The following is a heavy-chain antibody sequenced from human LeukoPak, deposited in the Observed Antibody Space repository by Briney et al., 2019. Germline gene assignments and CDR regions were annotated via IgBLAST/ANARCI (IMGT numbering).Heavy chain of an antibody. CDR1: GDSISSGDYY. V-gene: IGHV4-61*02. J-gene: IGHJ3*02. CDR3: ARGPYSYDSSGAFDI. D-gene: IGHD3-22*01. Sequence: SETLSLTCTVSGDSISSGDYYWTWIRQPAGKGLEWIGRISSSGSTNCNPSLESRVTISVDTSKNQFSLKLSSVTAADTAVYFCARGPYSYDSSGAFDIWGQGTMVTVSS. CDR2: ISSSGST.